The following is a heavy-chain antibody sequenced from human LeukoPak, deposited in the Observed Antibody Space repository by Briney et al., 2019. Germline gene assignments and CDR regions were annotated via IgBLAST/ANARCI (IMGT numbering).Heavy chain of an antibody. Sequence: ASVKVSCKASGYTFTSYAMNWVRQAPGQGLEWMGWINTNTGNPTYAQGFTGRFAFSLDTSVSTAYLQISSLKAEDTAVYYCARESTIFGVGENWFDPWGQGTLVTVSS. D-gene: IGHD3-3*01. CDR3: ARESTIFGVGENWFDP. CDR1: GYTFTSYA. J-gene: IGHJ5*02. V-gene: IGHV7-4-1*02. CDR2: INTNTGNP.